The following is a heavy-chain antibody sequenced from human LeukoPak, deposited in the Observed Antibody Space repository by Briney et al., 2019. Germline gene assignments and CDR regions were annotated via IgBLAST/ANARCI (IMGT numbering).Heavy chain of an antibody. CDR3: ARISSGRDY. J-gene: IGHJ4*02. D-gene: IGHD6-19*01. Sequence: SETLSLTCTVSGGSISSGSYYWSWIRQPAGKGLEWIGRIYTSGSTNYNPSLKSRVTLSVDTSKNQFSLKLSYVTAADTAVYYCARISSGRDYWGQGTLVTVSS. CDR1: GGSISSGSYY. CDR2: IYTSGST. V-gene: IGHV4-61*02.